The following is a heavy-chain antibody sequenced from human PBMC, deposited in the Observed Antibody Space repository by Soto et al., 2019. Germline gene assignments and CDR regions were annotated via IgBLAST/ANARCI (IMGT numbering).Heavy chain of an antibody. V-gene: IGHV4-39*01. D-gene: IGHD2-21*01. CDR3: ARQGGRLNYYYYGMDV. Sequence: SETLSLTCTVSGGSISSSSYYWGWIRQPPGKGLEWIGSIYYSGSTYYNPSLKSRVTISVDTSKNQFSLKLSSVTAADTAVYYCARQGGRLNYYYYGMDVWGQGTTLT. CDR1: GGSISSSSYY. CDR2: IYYSGST. J-gene: IGHJ6*02.